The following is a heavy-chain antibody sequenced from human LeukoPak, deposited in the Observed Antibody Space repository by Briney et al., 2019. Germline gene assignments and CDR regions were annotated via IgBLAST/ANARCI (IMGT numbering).Heavy chain of an antibody. J-gene: IGHJ4*02. CDR1: GYSLTKNY. D-gene: IGHD6-19*01. CDR3: ARERGVPGRAFDY. V-gene: IGHV1-46*01. CDR2: INPSGDST. Sequence: ASVKVSCKASGYSLTKNYIHWVPQAPRQALEWMGVINPSGDSTSYAQKLQARVTMTRDTHTHTVHMEQSSLRSEDTTVLYCARERGVPGRAFDYWGQGTLVTVSS.